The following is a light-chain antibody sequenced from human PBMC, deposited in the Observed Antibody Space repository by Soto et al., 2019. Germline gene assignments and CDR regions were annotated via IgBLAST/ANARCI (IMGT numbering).Light chain of an antibody. V-gene: IGKV1-5*01. CDR3: QKYNSYSKT. CDR2: DDS. J-gene: IGKJ1*01. Sequence: DIQMTQSPSTLSSSLGDSLTITCRASQSISSWLAWYQQKTGKAPKLLIFDDSSLESGVPSRLSGSGSGTELNLTISRLQPDDFATYYCQKYNSYSKTCGRGTKVDIK. CDR1: QSISSW.